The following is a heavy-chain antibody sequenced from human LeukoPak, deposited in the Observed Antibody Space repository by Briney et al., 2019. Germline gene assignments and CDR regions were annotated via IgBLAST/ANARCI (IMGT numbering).Heavy chain of an antibody. J-gene: IGHJ5*02. CDR3: ARDHSMDYGNWFDP. V-gene: IGHV3-30-3*01. CDR1: GFTFGDYA. CDR2: ISYDGSNT. D-gene: IGHD4-17*01. Sequence: GSLRLSCTASGFTFGDYAMSWVRQAPGKGLDWVAVISYDGSNTYYADSVKGRFTISRDNSKSTLYLQMNSLRAEDTAVYYCARDHSMDYGNWFDPWGQGTLVTVSS.